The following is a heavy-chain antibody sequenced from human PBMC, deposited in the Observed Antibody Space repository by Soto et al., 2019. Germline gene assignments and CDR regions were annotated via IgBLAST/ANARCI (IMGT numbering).Heavy chain of an antibody. CDR3: AARLGYYYDSSGALDY. J-gene: IGHJ4*02. V-gene: IGHV4-59*01. Sequence: SETLSLTCTVSGGSISSYYWSWIRQPPGKGLEWIGYIYYSGSTNYNPSLKSRVTISVDTSKNQFSLKLSSVTAADTAVYYCAARLGYYYDSSGALDYWGQGTLVTVSS. CDR1: GGSISSYY. D-gene: IGHD3-22*01. CDR2: IYYSGST.